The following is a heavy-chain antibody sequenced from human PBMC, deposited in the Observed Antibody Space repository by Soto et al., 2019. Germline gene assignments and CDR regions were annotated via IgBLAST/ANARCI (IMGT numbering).Heavy chain of an antibody. CDR1: GGSISSSSYF. Sequence: SETLSLTCTVSGGSISSSSYFWGWIRQPPGKGLEWIGSIYYSGSTYYNPSLKSRVTISVDTSKNQFSLKLSSVTAADTAVYYCARRLGYCSSTSCYDPYNWFDPWGQGTLVTVSS. J-gene: IGHJ5*02. D-gene: IGHD2-2*01. V-gene: IGHV4-39*01. CDR2: IYYSGST. CDR3: ARRLGYCSSTSCYDPYNWFDP.